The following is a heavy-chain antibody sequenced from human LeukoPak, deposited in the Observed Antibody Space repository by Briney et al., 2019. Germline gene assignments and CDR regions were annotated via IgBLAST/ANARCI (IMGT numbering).Heavy chain of an antibody. CDR3: AKTMIIEGITHMDV. D-gene: IGHD3-22*01. V-gene: IGHV3-30*18. Sequence: PGGSLRLSCAASGFTFSTYGMHWVRHAPGKGLEWVAVISHDGGNKKYADSVKGRFTISRDNSKKTLYLQMNSLRAEDTAVYYCAKTMIIEGITHMDVWGQGTTVTVSS. CDR2: ISHDGGNK. CDR1: GFTFSTYG. J-gene: IGHJ6*02.